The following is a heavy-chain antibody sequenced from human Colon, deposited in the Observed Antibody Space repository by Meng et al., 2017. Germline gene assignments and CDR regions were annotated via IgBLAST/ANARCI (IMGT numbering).Heavy chain of an antibody. D-gene: IGHD1-26*01. V-gene: IGHV4-34*01. CDR1: GASFGGYH. CDR2: ISHPGDT. J-gene: IGHJ4*02. Sequence: VQVQEWGAGLLKPSETLSLPGARSGASFGGYHATWVPQPPGKGLGWIAEISHPGDTSYNPSLSSRVTISRDTSKNQFSLSLTSVTAADTAVYYCARGPHSAWPLLAYWGQGTLVTVSS. CDR3: ARGPHSAWPLLAY.